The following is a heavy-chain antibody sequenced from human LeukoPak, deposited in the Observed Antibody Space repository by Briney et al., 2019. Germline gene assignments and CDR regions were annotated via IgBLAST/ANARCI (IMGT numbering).Heavy chain of an antibody. Sequence: GGSLRLSCAASGFNFRGSGMHWVRQAPGKGLEWVAVISYDGSNKYYADSVKGRFTISRDNSKNTLYLEMNSLRTEDTAVYYCAKGGLQTRNWYFALWGRGTLVTVSS. J-gene: IGHJ2*01. V-gene: IGHV3-30*18. CDR3: AKGGLQTRNWYFAL. D-gene: IGHD5-18*01. CDR1: GFNFRGSG. CDR2: ISYDGSNK.